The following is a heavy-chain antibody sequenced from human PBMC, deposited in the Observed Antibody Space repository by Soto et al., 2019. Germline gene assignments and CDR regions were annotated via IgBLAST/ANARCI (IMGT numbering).Heavy chain of an antibody. J-gene: IGHJ4*02. Sequence: PSETLSLTCTVSGGSISSYYWSWIRQPPGKGLEWIGYTYYSGSTNYNPSLKSRVTISVDTSKNQCSLKLSSVTAADTAVYYCATLYGGYPGTHQTIDYWGQGTLVTVSS. CDR1: GGSISSYY. CDR2: TYYSGST. D-gene: IGHD5-12*01. CDR3: ATLYGGYPGTHQTIDY. V-gene: IGHV4-59*01.